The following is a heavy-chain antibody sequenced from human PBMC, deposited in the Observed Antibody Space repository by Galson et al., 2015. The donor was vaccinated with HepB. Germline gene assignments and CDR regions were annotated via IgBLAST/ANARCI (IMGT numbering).Heavy chain of an antibody. Sequence: SLRLSCAASGSTFSSYAMNWVRQAPGQGLEWVSSISSSGSYIYYADSVTGRFTISRDNAKNSLYLQMSSLRAEDTALYYCARSVSTAEYGMDVWGHVTTGTVSS. D-gene: IGHD1-14*01. J-gene: IGHJ6*02. V-gene: IGHV3-21*01. CDR1: GSTFSSYA. CDR3: ARSVSTAEYGMDV. CDR2: ISSSGSYI.